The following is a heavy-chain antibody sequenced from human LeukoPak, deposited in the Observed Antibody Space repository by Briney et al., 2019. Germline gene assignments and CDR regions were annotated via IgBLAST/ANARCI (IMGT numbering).Heavy chain of an antibody. Sequence: SETLSLTCTVSGGSISSSSYYWGWIRQPPGKGLEWIGSIYYSGSTNYNPSLKSRVTISVDTSKNQFSLKLSSVTAADTAVYYCARGRGYSYGYPTVDYWGQGTLVTVSS. J-gene: IGHJ4*02. CDR2: IYYSGST. D-gene: IGHD5-18*01. CDR3: ARGRGYSYGYPTVDY. V-gene: IGHV4-39*07. CDR1: GGSISSSSYY.